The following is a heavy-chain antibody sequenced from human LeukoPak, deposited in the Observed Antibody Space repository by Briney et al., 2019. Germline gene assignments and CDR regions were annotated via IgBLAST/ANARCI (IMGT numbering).Heavy chain of an antibody. CDR1: GGSISSSSYY. Sequence: SETLSLTCTVAGGSISSSSYYWGWIRQPPGKGLEWIGSIYHSGSTYYNPSLKSRVTISVDTSKNQFSLTLSSVTAADTAVYYCARDRGPAAAIFDYWGQGTLVTVSS. J-gene: IGHJ4*02. CDR3: ARDRGPAAAIFDY. D-gene: IGHD2-2*01. CDR2: IYHSGST. V-gene: IGHV4-39*07.